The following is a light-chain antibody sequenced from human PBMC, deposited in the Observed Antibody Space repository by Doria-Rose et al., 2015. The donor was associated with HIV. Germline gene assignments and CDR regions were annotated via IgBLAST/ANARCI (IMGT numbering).Light chain of an antibody. Sequence: DIVLTQSPGTLSLSPGEGATLSCRASQSFSSTYLAWYQQKPGQAPSLLIYDGSTRATGIPDRFSASWSGTYFTLTIDRLEPEDFALYYCHQYGTSWTFGQGTKVEI. CDR1: QSFSSTY. CDR2: DGS. J-gene: IGKJ1*01. V-gene: IGKV3-20*01. CDR3: HQYGTSWT.